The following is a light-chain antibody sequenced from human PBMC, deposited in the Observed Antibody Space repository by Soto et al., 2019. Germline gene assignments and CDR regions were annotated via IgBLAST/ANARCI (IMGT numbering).Light chain of an antibody. CDR1: QGISNY. CDR2: AAS. Sequence: DIQMTQSPSSLSASVGDRVTITCRASQGISNYLSWYQQKPGKVPKRLIYAASTLKSGVPSRFSGSGSGTDFTLTISSLQPEDVAYYYCQKYNSAPRTFGPGTKVDIK. J-gene: IGKJ3*01. CDR3: QKYNSAPRT. V-gene: IGKV1-27*01.